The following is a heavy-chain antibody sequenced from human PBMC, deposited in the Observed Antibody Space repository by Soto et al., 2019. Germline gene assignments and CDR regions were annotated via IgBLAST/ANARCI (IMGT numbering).Heavy chain of an antibody. J-gene: IGHJ4*02. D-gene: IGHD5-18*01. Sequence: QVQLVQSGAEVKKPGASVKVSCKASGYTFTSYGISWVRQAPGKGLEWMGWISAYNGNTNYAQKLKGRVTMTTDTSTSTAYMELRSLRSDDTAVYYCASSLLVGYGLEGESDWGQGTLVTVSS. CDR2: ISAYNGNT. CDR3: ASSLLVGYGLEGESD. CDR1: GYTFTSYG. V-gene: IGHV1-18*01.